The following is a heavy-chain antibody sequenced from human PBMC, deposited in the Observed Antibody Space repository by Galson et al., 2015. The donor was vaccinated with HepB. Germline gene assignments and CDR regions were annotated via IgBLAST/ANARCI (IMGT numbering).Heavy chain of an antibody. V-gene: IGHV3-21*01. Sequence: SLRLSCAASGFTLSSYSMNWVRQAPGKGLEWVSSISSSSSYIYYADSVKGRFTISRDNAKNSLYLQMDSLRAEDTAVYYCARDLWELRSFIDYWGQGTLVTVSS. J-gene: IGHJ4*02. CDR1: GFTLSSYS. CDR2: ISSSSSYI. CDR3: ARDLWELRSFIDY. D-gene: IGHD1-26*01.